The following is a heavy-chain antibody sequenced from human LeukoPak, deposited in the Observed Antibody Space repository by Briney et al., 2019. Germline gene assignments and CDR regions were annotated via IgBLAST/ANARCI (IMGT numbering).Heavy chain of an antibody. J-gene: IGHJ4*02. CDR3: ARDSGSYRNFDY. CDR1: GGSISSYY. CDR2: IYYSGST. Sequence: SETLSLTCTVSGGSISSYYWSWIRQPPGKGLEWIGYIYYSGSTNYNPSLKSRVTISVDTSKNQFSLKLSSVTAADTAVYYCARDSGSYRNFDYWGQGTLVTVSS. V-gene: IGHV4-59*01. D-gene: IGHD1-26*01.